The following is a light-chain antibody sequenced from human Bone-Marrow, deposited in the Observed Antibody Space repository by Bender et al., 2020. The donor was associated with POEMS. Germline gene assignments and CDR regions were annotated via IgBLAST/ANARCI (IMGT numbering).Light chain of an antibody. CDR1: SSDVGTYNL. J-gene: IGLJ3*02. V-gene: IGLV2-14*02. Sequence: QSALTQPASVSGSPGQSITISCTGTSSDVGTYNLVSWYYQHPGKAPRLILYEVNQRPSGISNRFSGSKSGNTASLTISGLQAEDEADYYCNSYTSSTTWVFGGGTKLTVL. CDR3: NSYTSSTTWV. CDR2: EVN.